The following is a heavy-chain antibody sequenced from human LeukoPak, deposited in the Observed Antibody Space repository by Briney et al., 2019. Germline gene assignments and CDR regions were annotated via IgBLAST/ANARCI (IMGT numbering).Heavy chain of an antibody. CDR1: GYNFTSYW. Sequence: GESLKISCKGSGYNFTSYWIGWVRQIPGKGLEWMGIIYPGDSDTRYSPYFQGQVNISADKSITTTYLQWSSLKASDTAMYCFSRRKWELRVIDYWGQGTLVTVSS. CDR3: SRRKWELRVIDY. CDR2: IYPGDSDT. V-gene: IGHV5-51*01. D-gene: IGHD1-26*01. J-gene: IGHJ4*02.